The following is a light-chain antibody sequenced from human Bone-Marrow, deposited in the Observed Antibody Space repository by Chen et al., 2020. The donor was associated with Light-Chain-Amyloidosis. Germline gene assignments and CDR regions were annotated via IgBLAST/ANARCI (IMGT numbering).Light chain of an antibody. V-gene: IGLV3-25*03. J-gene: IGLJ2*01. CDR3: QSADSSGTYEVI. CDR1: DLPTKY. CDR2: RDT. Sequence: SYELTQPPSVSVSPGQTARITCSGDDLPTKYAYWYQQKPGQAPVLVIHRDTERPSGISERFSGSSAGTTATLTISGVQAEDEAEYHWQSADSSGTYEVILGGGTKLTVL.